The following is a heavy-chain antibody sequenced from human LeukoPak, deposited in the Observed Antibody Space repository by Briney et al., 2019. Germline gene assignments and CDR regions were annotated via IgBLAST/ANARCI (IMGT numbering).Heavy chain of an antibody. Sequence: ASVKVSCKASGGTFTSYYMHWVRQAPGQGLEWMGIINPSGGSTSYAQKFQGRVTMTRDTSTSTVYMALRSLRSEYTAVYYCASGEGSSSDYWGQGTLVTASS. J-gene: IGHJ4*02. V-gene: IGHV1-46*01. D-gene: IGHD6-6*01. CDR3: ASGEGSSSDY. CDR2: INPSGGST. CDR1: GGTFTSYY.